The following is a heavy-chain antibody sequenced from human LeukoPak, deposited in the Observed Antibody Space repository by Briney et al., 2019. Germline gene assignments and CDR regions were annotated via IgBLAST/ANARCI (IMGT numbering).Heavy chain of an antibody. D-gene: IGHD3-3*02. CDR1: GCTFSSYT. J-gene: IGHJ5*02. V-gene: IGHV3-21*01. CDR2: IGSGPTYI. CDR3: EREIASPHPRHCNWFPP. Sequence: PGGSLRLSCAASGCTFSSYTMNWVRQAPGKGLEWVSSIGSGPTYIYYADSLKGRFTISRDNAKNSLYLQMNSLRAEETALYYCEREIASPHPRHCNWFPPWGQGTLVTVSS.